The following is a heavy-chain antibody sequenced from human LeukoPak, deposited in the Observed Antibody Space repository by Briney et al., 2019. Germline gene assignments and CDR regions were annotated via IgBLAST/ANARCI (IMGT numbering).Heavy chain of an antibody. V-gene: IGHV1-24*01. J-gene: IGHJ4*02. CDR2: FDPEDGET. CDR3: ATISFDY. Sequence: GASVKVSCKASGYTFTGYYMHWVRQAPGQGLEWMGGFDPEDGETIYAQKFQGRVTMTEDTSTDTAYMELSSLRSEDTAVYYCATISFDYWGQGTLVTVSS. D-gene: IGHD2/OR15-2a*01. CDR1: GYTFTGYY.